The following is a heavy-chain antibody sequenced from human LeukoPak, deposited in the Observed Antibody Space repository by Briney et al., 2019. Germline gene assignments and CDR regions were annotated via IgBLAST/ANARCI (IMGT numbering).Heavy chain of an antibody. Sequence: GGSLRLSCAASGFTFSSYAMTWVRQAPGKGLEWVSVISDSGGSTYYADSVKGRFTISRDNSKNTLYLQMNSLRAEDTAVYYCARGPGIAARYDAFDIWGQGTMVTVSS. D-gene: IGHD6-6*01. J-gene: IGHJ3*02. CDR1: GFTFSSYA. CDR3: ARGPGIAARYDAFDI. CDR2: ISDSGGST. V-gene: IGHV3-23*01.